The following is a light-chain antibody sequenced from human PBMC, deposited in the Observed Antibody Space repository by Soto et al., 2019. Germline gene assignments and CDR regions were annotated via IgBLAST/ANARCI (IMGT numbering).Light chain of an antibody. V-gene: IGKV3-20*01. CDR3: QQYGSSLWT. J-gene: IGKJ1*01. CDR2: GAS. CDR1: QSVSSSY. Sequence: ENVLTQSPGTLSLSPGERATLSCRASQSVSSSYLAWYQQKPGQAPRLLIYGASSRATGIPDRLSGSASGTDFTLTISRLEPEDFAVYYCQQYGSSLWTFGKGAKVDIK.